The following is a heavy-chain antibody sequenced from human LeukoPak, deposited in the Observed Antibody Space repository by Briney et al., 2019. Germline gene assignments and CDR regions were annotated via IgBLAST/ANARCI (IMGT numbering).Heavy chain of an antibody. Sequence: ASVKVSCKASGYTFTGYYMHWVRQAPGQGLEWMGWMNPNSGGTNYAQKFQGRVTMTRDTSISTAYMELKSLRSDDATLYYCARDRQMFWSGGYLDSWGQGTLVTVSS. CDR2: MNPNSGGT. D-gene: IGHD3-3*01. V-gene: IGHV1-2*02. CDR1: GYTFTGYY. J-gene: IGHJ4*02. CDR3: ARDRQMFWSGGYLDS.